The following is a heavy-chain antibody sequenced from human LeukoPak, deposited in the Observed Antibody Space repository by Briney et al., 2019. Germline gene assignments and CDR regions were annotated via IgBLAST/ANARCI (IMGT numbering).Heavy chain of an antibody. V-gene: IGHV3-7*01. CDR3: ANGDGLDY. J-gene: IGHJ4*02. CDR1: GFTFSTYW. Sequence: GGSLRLSCATSGFTFSTYWMSWVRQAPGKGLEWVANIKQDGSETYYADSVKGRFTIFRDNAKNSLYLQMDSLRVEDTAVYYCANGDGLDYWGQGTLVTVSS. D-gene: IGHD5-24*01. CDR2: IKQDGSET.